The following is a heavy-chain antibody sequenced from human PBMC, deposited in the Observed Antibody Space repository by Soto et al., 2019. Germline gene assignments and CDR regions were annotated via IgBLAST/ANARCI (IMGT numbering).Heavy chain of an antibody. D-gene: IGHD6-13*01. J-gene: IGHJ4*02. Sequence: ASVKVSFKASGYTFTSYYMHWVRQAPGQGLEWMGIINPSGGSTSYAQKFQGRVTMTRDTSTSTVYMELSSLRSEDTAVYYCARVSSSWYGVDYWGQGTLVTVSS. CDR2: INPSGGST. V-gene: IGHV1-46*01. CDR3: ARVSSSWYGVDY. CDR1: GYTFTSYY.